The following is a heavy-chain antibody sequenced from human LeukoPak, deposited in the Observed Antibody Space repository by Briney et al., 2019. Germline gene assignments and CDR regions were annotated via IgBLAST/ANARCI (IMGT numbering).Heavy chain of an antibody. CDR2: INDRGDHT. CDR1: GFTFSSYA. D-gene: IGHD2-8*01. J-gene: IGHJ6*03. V-gene: IGHV3-23*01. Sequence: GGSLTLSCAASGFTFSSYAMTWVRQPPGKGLEWVSAINDRGDHTYYTDSVRGRFTISRDHSKSTLYLQRNSLRAEDTAVYYCARSSIVLMRRSYYYYYMDVWGKGTTVTVSS. CDR3: ARSSIVLMRRSYYYYYMDV.